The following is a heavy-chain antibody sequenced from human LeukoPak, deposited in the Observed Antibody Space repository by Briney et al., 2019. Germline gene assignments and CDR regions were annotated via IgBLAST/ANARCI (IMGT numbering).Heavy chain of an antibody. CDR1: GFTFSSYS. CDR2: ISSSSSTI. D-gene: IGHD3-10*01. J-gene: IGHJ4*02. CDR3: ARVYYGSGSHI. V-gene: IGHV3-48*01. Sequence: GGSLRLSCAASGFTFSSYSMNWVRQAPGKGLEWVSYISSSSSTIYYADSVKGRFTISRDNAKNSLYLQMNSLRAEDTAVYYCARVYYGSGSHIWGQGTLVTVSS.